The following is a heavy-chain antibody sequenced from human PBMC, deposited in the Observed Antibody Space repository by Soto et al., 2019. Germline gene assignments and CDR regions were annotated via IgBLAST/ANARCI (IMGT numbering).Heavy chain of an antibody. CDR2: ISTSTSAYST. CDR3: AKVPCSGAGCYTRYFQH. V-gene: IGHV3-23*01. CDR1: GFIFSTYA. Sequence: RGGSLRPSCAPSGFIFSTYAMSWFRQAPVNVVEWVSTISTSTSAYSTYYADSVKGRFTISRDDSKNTLYLQMNSLRVEDTAVYYCAKVPCSGAGCYTRYFQHWGQGTLVTVSS. J-gene: IGHJ1*01. D-gene: IGHD2-15*01.